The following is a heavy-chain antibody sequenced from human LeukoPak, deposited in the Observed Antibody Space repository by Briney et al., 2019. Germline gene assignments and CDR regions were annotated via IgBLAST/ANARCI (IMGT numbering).Heavy chain of an antibody. J-gene: IGHJ4*02. D-gene: IGHD3-10*01. CDR3: ARVQLWFGELYPPFDY. V-gene: IGHV5-51*01. CDR1: GYSFTSYW. CDR2: IYPGDSDT. Sequence: GESLKISCKGSGYSFTSYWIGWVRQMPGKGLEWMGIIYPGDSDTRYSPSFQGQVTISADKSISTAYLQWSSLKASDTAMYYCARVQLWFGELYPPFDYWGQGTLVTVPS.